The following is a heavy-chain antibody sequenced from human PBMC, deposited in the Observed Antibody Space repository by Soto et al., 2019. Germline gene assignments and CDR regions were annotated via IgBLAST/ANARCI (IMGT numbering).Heavy chain of an antibody. V-gene: IGHV1-18*01. CDR1: GYTFTSFG. Sequence: GASVKVSCKASGYTFTSFGISWVRQAPGQGLEWMGWISAYNHNTKFAQKFQGSVTMTTDTSTTTAYMELRSLRSDDTAMYYCARDLTMIPVGVGCHYFAYWGQGTLVTVSS. D-gene: IGHD3-22*01. CDR2: ISAYNHNT. CDR3: ARDLTMIPVGVGCHYFAY. J-gene: IGHJ4*02.